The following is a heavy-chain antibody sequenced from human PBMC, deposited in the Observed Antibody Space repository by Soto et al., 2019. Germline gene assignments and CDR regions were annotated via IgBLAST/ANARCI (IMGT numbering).Heavy chain of an antibody. V-gene: IGHV1-69*01. CDR2: IIPIFGTA. CDR3: ARSNLEYDFWSGYHDYYYYTMDV. CDR1: GGTFSSYA. D-gene: IGHD3-3*01. Sequence: QVQLVQSGAEVKKPGSSVKVSCTASGGTFSSYAISWVRQAPGQGLEWMGGIIPIFGTANYAQKFQGRVTITADESTSTAYMELSSLRSEDTAVYYCARSNLEYDFWSGYHDYYYYTMDVWGQGTTVTVSS. J-gene: IGHJ6*02.